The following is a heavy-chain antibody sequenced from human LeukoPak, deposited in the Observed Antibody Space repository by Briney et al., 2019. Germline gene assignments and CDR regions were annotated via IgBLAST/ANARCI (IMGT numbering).Heavy chain of an antibody. Sequence: GRSLRLSCAASGFTFSGYGMHWVRQAPGKGLEWVAVIWYDGSNAYYAGSVKGRFTVSRDNAKNTLYLQMNSLRVEDTAVYYCAREQWAADDALDIWGQGTMVTVSS. CDR2: IWYDGSNA. CDR1: GFTFSGYG. D-gene: IGHD6-13*01. V-gene: IGHV3-33*01. J-gene: IGHJ3*02. CDR3: AREQWAADDALDI.